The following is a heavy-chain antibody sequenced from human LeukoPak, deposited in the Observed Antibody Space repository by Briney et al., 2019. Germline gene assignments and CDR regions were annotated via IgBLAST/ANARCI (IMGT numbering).Heavy chain of an antibody. Sequence: GGSLRLSCGASGFTFNSYCMHWVRQAPGKGLVWVSRINSDGSTTNNADSVKGRIIISRDNSKNTLYLQMNSLRAEDTAVYYCARENWGYYYYYGMDVWGQGTTVTVSS. J-gene: IGHJ6*02. CDR2: INSDGSTT. CDR3: ARENWGYYYYYGMDV. V-gene: IGHV3-74*01. CDR1: GFTFNSYC. D-gene: IGHD7-27*01.